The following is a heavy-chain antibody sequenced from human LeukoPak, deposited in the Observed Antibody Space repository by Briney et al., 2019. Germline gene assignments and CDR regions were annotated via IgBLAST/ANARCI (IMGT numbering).Heavy chain of an antibody. CDR1: GGSFSGYY. CDR2: INHSGST. D-gene: IGHD2-2*01. V-gene: IGHV4-34*01. Sequence: SETLSLTCAVYGGSFSGYYWSWIRQPPGKGLEWVGEINHSGSTNYNPSLKSRVTISVDTSKNQFSLKLSSVTAADTAVYYCARVSCSSTSCPRRDALDVWGQGTMVTVSS. CDR3: ARVSCSSTSCPRRDALDV. J-gene: IGHJ3*01.